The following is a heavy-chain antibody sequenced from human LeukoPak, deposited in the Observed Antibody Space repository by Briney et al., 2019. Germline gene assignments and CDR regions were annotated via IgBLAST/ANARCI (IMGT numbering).Heavy chain of an antibody. CDR1: GGSISSSSYY. J-gene: IGHJ4*02. CDR3: ARGRSKFMVRGANQFDY. CDR2: IYYSGST. D-gene: IGHD3-10*01. Sequence: SETLSLTCTVSGGSISSSSYYWGWIRQPPGKGLEWIGSIYYSGSTYYNPSLKSRVTISVDTSKNQFSLKLSSVTAADTAVYYCARGRSKFMVRGANQFDYWGQGTLVTVSS. V-gene: IGHV4-39*07.